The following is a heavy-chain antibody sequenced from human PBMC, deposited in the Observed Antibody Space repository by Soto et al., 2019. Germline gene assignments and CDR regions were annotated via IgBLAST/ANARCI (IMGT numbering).Heavy chain of an antibody. Sequence: ASVKVSCKVSGYTLTELSMHWVRQTPGKGLEWMGGFDPEDGETIYAQKFQGRVTMTEDTSTDTAYMELSSLRSEDTAVYYCATHGDYDDLVFDYWGQGTLVTVS. CDR2: FDPEDGET. CDR3: ATHGDYDDLVFDY. V-gene: IGHV1-24*01. CDR1: GYTLTELS. J-gene: IGHJ4*02. D-gene: IGHD4-17*01.